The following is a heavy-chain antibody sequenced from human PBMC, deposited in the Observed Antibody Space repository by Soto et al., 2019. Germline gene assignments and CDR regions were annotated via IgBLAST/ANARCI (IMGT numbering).Heavy chain of an antibody. Sequence: EVQLLESGGGLVQPGGSLRLSCAASGFTFSNYAMSWVRQAPGKRLEWVSGISGSAGSTYYADSVKGRFTISRDNSKNTLYLKLNSLRAEDTAVYYCAKDREVMGANRGIYWGQGTLVTVSS. V-gene: IGHV3-23*01. CDR3: AKDREVMGANRGIY. CDR2: ISGSAGST. CDR1: GFTFSNYA. D-gene: IGHD1-26*01. J-gene: IGHJ4*02.